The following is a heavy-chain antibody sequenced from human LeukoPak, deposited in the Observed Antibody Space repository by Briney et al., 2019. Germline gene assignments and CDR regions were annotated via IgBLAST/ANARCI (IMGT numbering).Heavy chain of an antibody. D-gene: IGHD6-19*01. CDR1: GFTFSSYW. CDR2: IKQDGSEK. CDR3: ARRDSSDWYSLDY. V-gene: IGHV3-7*03. J-gene: IGHJ4*02. Sequence: GGSLRLSCAASGFTFSSYWMSWVRQAPGKGLEWVANIKQDGSEKYYVDSVKGRFTISRDNSKDTLSLQMTSLRPEDTAIYYCARRDSSDWYSLDYWGQGTLVTVSS.